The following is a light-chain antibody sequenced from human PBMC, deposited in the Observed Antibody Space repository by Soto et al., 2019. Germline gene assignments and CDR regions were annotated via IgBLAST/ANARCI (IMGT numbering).Light chain of an antibody. Sequence: QLVLTQSPSASASLRASVKLTCTLSSGHSSYAIAWHQQQPEKGPRYLMKVNSDGSHSKGDGIPDRFSGSSSGAERYLTISSLQSEDEADYYCQTWGTGIRVFGTGTKLTVL. CDR1: SGHSSYA. CDR3: QTWGTGIRV. CDR2: VNSDGSH. V-gene: IGLV4-69*01. J-gene: IGLJ1*01.